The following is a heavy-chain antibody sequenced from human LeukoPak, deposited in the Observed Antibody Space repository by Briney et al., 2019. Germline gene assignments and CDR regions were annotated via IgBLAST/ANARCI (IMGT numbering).Heavy chain of an antibody. CDR1: GATFSSYP. Sequence: SVKVSCKASGATFSSYPISWVRQAPGQGLESMGGIIPIIGTANYAQKFQGRVTTTADESTSTAYMELSSLRSEDTAVYYCARAESEDHAREIASWTDYWGQGTLVTVSS. J-gene: IGHJ4*02. CDR3: ARAESEDHAREIASWTDY. CDR2: IIPIIGTA. V-gene: IGHV1-69*13. D-gene: IGHD5-24*01.